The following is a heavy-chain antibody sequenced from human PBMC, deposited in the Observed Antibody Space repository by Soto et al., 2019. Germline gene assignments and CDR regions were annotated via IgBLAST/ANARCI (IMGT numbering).Heavy chain of an antibody. CDR3: ARESGDNWDYEAY. CDR2: IYTSGNT. J-gene: IGHJ4*02. V-gene: IGHV4-4*07. D-gene: IGHD1-7*01. Sequence: PSETLSLTCTVSGGSISSYHWSWIRHSAGKGLEWIGRIYTSGNTHYNPSLKSRVTVSIDTSKNQFFLTVNSVTAADSAVYYCARESGDNWDYEAYWGQGTPVTVSS. CDR1: GGSISSYH.